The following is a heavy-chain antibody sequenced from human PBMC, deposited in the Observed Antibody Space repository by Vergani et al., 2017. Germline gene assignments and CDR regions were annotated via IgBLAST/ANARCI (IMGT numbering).Heavy chain of an antibody. Sequence: EVQLVESGGGVVQPGGSLRLPCAASGFTFDEYAMHWVREAPGKGLEGVSLISGDGSSKYYADSVKGRFTISRDNSKNSLYLQMNSLRTEDSALYYCAKAPYYYDTEYFQHWGQGTLVTVSS. V-gene: IGHV3-43*02. D-gene: IGHD3-22*01. CDR1: GFTFDEYA. J-gene: IGHJ1*01. CDR3: AKAPYYYDTEYFQH. CDR2: ISGDGSSK.